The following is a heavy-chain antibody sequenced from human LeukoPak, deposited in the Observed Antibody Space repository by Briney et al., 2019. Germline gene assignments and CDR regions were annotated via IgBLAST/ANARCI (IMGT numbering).Heavy chain of an antibody. D-gene: IGHD3-22*01. J-gene: IGHJ4*02. CDR2: IYYSGST. CDR3: ARDTTNVYYYDTSGYDH. Sequence: SETLSLTCTVSGGSVISGSYYWSWIRQPPGKGLEWIGYIYYSGSTKYNPSLKSRVTISVDTSKNQFSLKLSSVTAADTAVYYCARDTTNVYYYDTSGYDHWGQGTLVTVSS. CDR1: GGSVISGSYY. V-gene: IGHV4-61*01.